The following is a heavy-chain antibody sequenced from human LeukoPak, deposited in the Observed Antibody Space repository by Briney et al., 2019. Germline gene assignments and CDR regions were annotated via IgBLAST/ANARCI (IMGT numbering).Heavy chain of an antibody. D-gene: IGHD2/OR15-2a*01. CDR2: ISADNTNT. J-gene: IGHJ4*02. CDR3: ARAITTSGFRTDY. V-gene: IGHV1-18*01. Sequence: ASVKVSCKASGYTFTSYDINWVRQAPGQGLEWMGWISADNTNTNYAQKLQGRVTMTTDTSTRTAYMELRSLRSDDTALYYCARAITTSGFRTDYWGQGTLVTVSS. CDR1: GYTFTSYD.